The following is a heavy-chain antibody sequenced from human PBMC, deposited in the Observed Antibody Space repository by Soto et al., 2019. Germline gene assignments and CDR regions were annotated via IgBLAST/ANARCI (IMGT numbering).Heavy chain of an antibody. CDR1: GFTFEDYA. J-gene: IGHJ6*03. V-gene: IGHV3-9*01. CDR2: INWNSGSI. CDR3: AKSVSGSLVYYYMDV. D-gene: IGHD3-10*01. Sequence: GGSLRLSCAASGFTFEDYAMNWVRQAPGKGLEWVSGINWNSGSIGYADSVKGRFTISRDNAKNSLYLQMNSLRAEDTALYYCAKSVSGSLVYYYMDVWGKGTTVTVSS.